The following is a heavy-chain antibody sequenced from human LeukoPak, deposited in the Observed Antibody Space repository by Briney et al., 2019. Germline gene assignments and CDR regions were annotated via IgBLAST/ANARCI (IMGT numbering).Heavy chain of an antibody. D-gene: IGHD6-19*01. Sequence: PSETLSLTCAVYGGSFSGYYWSWIRQPPGKGLEWIGEINHSGSTNYNPSLKSRVTISVDTSKNQFSLKLSSVTAADTAVYYCARLPTSSGWYWFDPWGQGTLVTVSS. V-gene: IGHV4-34*01. J-gene: IGHJ5*02. CDR1: GGSFSGYY. CDR2: INHSGST. CDR3: ARLPTSSGWYWFDP.